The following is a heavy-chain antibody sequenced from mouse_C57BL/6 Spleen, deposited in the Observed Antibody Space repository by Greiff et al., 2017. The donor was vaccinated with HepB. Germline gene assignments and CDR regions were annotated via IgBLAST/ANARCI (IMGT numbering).Heavy chain of an antibody. D-gene: IGHD1-1*01. V-gene: IGHV1-81*01. Sequence: VKLMESGAELARPGASVKLSCKASGYTFTSYGISWVKQRTGQGLEWIGEIYPRSGNTYYNEKFKGKATLTADKSSSTAYMELRSLTSEDSAVYFCAISEYYYGSSYGAWFAYWGQGTLVTVSA. CDR1: GYTFTSYG. CDR3: AISEYYYGSSYGAWFAY. CDR2: IYPRSGNT. J-gene: IGHJ3*01.